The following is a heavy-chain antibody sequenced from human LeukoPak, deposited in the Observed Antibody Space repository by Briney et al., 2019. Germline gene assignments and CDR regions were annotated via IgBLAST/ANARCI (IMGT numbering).Heavy chain of an antibody. CDR1: GFTFSSYA. D-gene: IGHD2-15*01. CDR2: ISGSGGST. Sequence: GGSLRLSCAASGFTFSSYAMSWVRQAPGKGLEWVSAISGSGGSTYYADSVKGRFTISRDNSKNTLYLQMNSLRAEDTAVYYRAKDSGIVVVVQIDYWGQGTLVTVSS. CDR3: AKDSGIVVVVQIDY. V-gene: IGHV3-23*01. J-gene: IGHJ4*02.